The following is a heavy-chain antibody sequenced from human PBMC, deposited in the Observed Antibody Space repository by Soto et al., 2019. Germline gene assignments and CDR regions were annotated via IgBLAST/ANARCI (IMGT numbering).Heavy chain of an antibody. CDR3: AREGGYSSGWFPRYFDY. V-gene: IGHV6-1*01. CDR1: GDSVSSNSAA. CDR2: TYYRSKWYN. D-gene: IGHD6-13*01. J-gene: IGHJ4*02. Sequence: SQTLSLTCAISGDSVSSNSAAWNWIRQSPSRGLECLGRTYYRSKWYNDYAVSVKSRITINPDTSKNQFSLQLNSVTPEDTAVYYCAREGGYSSGWFPRYFDYWGQGTLVTVSS.